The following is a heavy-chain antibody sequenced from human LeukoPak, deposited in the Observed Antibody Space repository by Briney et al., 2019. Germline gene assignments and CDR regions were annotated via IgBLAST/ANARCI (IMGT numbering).Heavy chain of an antibody. Sequence: ASVKVSCKASGYTFTSYAISWVRQAPGQGLEWMGWISAYNGNTNYAQKLQGRVTMTTDTSTSTAYMELRSLRSDDTAVYYCARQKRYCSSTSCLWYFDYWGQGTLVTVSS. CDR3: ARQKRYCSSTSCLWYFDY. J-gene: IGHJ4*02. V-gene: IGHV1-18*01. D-gene: IGHD2-2*01. CDR2: ISAYNGNT. CDR1: GYTFTSYA.